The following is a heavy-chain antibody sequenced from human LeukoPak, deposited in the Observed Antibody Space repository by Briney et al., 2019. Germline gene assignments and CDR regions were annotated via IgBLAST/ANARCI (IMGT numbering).Heavy chain of an antibody. J-gene: IGHJ4*02. D-gene: IGHD3-10*01. CDR3: ARGWTYSYYGSGSYYNGGSDY. Sequence: ASVKVSCKGSGYAFTSYGISWVRQAPGQGLEWMGWISAYNGNTNYAQKLQGRVTMTTDTSTSTAYMELRSLRSDDTAVYYCARGWTYSYYGSGSYYNGGSDYWGQGTLVTVSS. CDR1: GYAFTSYG. CDR2: ISAYNGNT. V-gene: IGHV1-18*01.